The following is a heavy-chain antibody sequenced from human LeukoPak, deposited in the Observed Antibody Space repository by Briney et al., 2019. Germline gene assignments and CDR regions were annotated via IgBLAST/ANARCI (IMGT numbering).Heavy chain of an antibody. CDR3: ARVWYGSATLGWFDP. J-gene: IGHJ5*02. D-gene: IGHD3-10*01. Sequence: PSETLSLTCTVSGGSISSSTYYWGWIRQPPGEGLEWIGTVYYTGSTYYNPSLRSRVTISVDTSKNQFSLELSSVTAADTAVFYCARVWYGSATLGWFDPWGQGTLVTVSS. V-gene: IGHV4-39*01. CDR2: VYYTGST. CDR1: GGSISSSTYY.